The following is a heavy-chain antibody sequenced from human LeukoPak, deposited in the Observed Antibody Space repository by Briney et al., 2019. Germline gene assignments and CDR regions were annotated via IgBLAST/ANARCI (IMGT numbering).Heavy chain of an antibody. CDR3: AKVEGALGSYGSKYNWFDP. CDR1: GFTFSSYS. D-gene: IGHD5-18*01. Sequence: GGSLRLSCAASGFTFSSYSMNWVRQAPGKGLEWVSSISSSSSYIYYADSVKGRFTISRDNAKNSLYLQMNSLRAEDTAVYYCAKVEGALGSYGSKYNWFDPWGQGTLVTVSS. CDR2: ISSSSSYI. J-gene: IGHJ5*02. V-gene: IGHV3-21*04.